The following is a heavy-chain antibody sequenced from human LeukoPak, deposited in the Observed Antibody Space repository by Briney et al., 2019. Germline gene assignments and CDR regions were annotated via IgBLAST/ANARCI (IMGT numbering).Heavy chain of an antibody. Sequence: ASVKVSCKASGYTLTSYGISWVRQAPGQGLEWMGWISAYNGNTNYAQKLQGRVTMTTDTSTSTAYMELRSLRSDDTAVYYCARDHSPREDMVWELPFDYWGQGTLVTVSS. CDR3: ARDHSPREDMVWELPFDY. CDR2: ISAYNGNT. J-gene: IGHJ4*02. V-gene: IGHV1-18*01. D-gene: IGHD1-26*01. CDR1: GYTLTSYG.